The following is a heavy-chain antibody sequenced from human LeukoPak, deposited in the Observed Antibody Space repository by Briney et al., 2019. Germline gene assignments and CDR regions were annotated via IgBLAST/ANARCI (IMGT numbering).Heavy chain of an antibody. D-gene: IGHD2-15*01. CDR1: GGTFSSYA. J-gene: IGHJ6*03. V-gene: IGHV1-69*06. Sequence: ASVKVSCKASGGTFSSYAISWVRQAPGQGLEWMGGIIPIFGTANYAQKLQGRVTITADKSTSTAYMELSSLRSEDTAVYYCARGVYCSGGSCYSDYYYYMDVWGKGTTVTVSS. CDR3: ARGVYCSGGSCYSDYYYYMDV. CDR2: IIPIFGTA.